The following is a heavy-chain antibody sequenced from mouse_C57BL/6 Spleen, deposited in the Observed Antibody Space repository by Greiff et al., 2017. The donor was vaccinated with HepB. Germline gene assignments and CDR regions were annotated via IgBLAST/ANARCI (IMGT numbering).Heavy chain of an antibody. J-gene: IGHJ1*03. D-gene: IGHD1-1*01. Sequence: VQLQQSGPELVKPGASVKISCKASGYTFTDYYMNWVKQSHGKSLEWIGDINPNNGGTSYNQKFKGKATLTVDKSSSTAYMELRSLTSEDSAVYYCARRNSHYYGSSYRYFDVWGTGTTVTVSS. CDR1: GYTFTDYY. CDR2: INPNNGGT. V-gene: IGHV1-26*01. CDR3: ARRNSHYYGSSYRYFDV.